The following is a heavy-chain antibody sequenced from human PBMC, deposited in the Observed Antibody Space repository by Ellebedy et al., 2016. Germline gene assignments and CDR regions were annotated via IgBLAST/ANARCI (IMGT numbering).Heavy chain of an antibody. J-gene: IGHJ4*02. CDR1: GFIVSSNY. Sequence: GESLKISCAASGFIVSSNYMSRVRQAPGKGLEWVATLYSGGTILYADSVKGRFTISRDNSKNTLYLQMNNLRAEDTALYYCVRGNEIPGPEPLDNWGQGTLVTVSS. D-gene: IGHD1-14*01. CDR2: LYSGGTI. V-gene: IGHV3-66*01. CDR3: VRGNEIPGPEPLDN.